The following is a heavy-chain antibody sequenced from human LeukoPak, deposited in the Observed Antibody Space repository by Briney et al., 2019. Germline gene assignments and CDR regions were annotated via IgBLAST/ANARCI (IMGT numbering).Heavy chain of an antibody. CDR2: IIPILGIA. V-gene: IGHV1-69*04. Sequence: GASVKVSCKASGGTFSSYAISWVRQAPGQGLEWMGRIIPILGIANYAQKFQGRVTITADKSTSTAYMELSSLRSEDTAVYYCARGAYSYYDAFDIWGQGTMVTVSS. CDR1: GGTFSSYA. CDR3: ARGAYSYYDAFDI. D-gene: IGHD1-26*01. J-gene: IGHJ3*02.